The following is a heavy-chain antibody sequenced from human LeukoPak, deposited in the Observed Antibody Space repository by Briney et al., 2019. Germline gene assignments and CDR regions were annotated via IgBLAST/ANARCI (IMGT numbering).Heavy chain of an antibody. CDR1: GGSFSGYY. CDR3: ARLPVTMVRGVIMSYYYYYMDV. V-gene: IGHV4-34*01. J-gene: IGHJ6*03. CDR2: INHSGST. Sequence: SETLSLTCAVYGGSFSGYYWSWIRQPPGKGLEWIGEINHSGSTNYNPSLKSRVTISVDTSKNQFSLKLSSVTAADTAVYYCARLPVTMVRGVIMSYYYYYMDVWGKGTTVTVSS. D-gene: IGHD3-10*01.